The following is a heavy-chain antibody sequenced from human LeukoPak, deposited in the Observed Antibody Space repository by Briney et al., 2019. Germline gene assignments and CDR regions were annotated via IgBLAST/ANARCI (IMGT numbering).Heavy chain of an antibody. V-gene: IGHV4-59*01. CDR1: GGSISSYY. J-gene: IGHJ4*02. CDR2: IYYSGST. CDR3: ARVSGQQLLY. D-gene: IGHD6-13*01. Sequence: SETLSPTCTVSGGSISSYYWSWIRQPPGKGLEWIGYIYYSGSTNYNPSLKSRVTISVDTSKNQFSLKLSSVTAADTAVYYCARVSGQQLLYWGQGTLVTVSS.